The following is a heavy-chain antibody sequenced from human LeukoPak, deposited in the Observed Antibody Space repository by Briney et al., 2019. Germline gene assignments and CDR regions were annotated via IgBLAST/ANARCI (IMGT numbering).Heavy chain of an antibody. Sequence: GGSLRLSCAASGFTFSDYYMSWIRQAPGKGLEWVSYISSSGSTIYYADSVKGRFTISRDNAKNPLYLQMNSLRAEDTAVYYCATVEMATITADYWGQGTLVTVSS. CDR1: GFTFSDYY. V-gene: IGHV3-11*04. CDR2: ISSSGSTI. D-gene: IGHD5-24*01. J-gene: IGHJ4*02. CDR3: ATVEMATITADY.